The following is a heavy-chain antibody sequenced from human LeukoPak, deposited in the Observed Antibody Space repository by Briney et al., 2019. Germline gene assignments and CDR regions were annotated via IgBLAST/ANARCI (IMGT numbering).Heavy chain of an antibody. J-gene: IGHJ6*03. D-gene: IGHD6-25*01. V-gene: IGHV1-3*03. CDR3: ARDNAFSSAGYYYMDV. CDR2: INAGNGNT. Sequence: ASVKVSCKASGHTFTSYAMHWVRQAPGQRLEWMGWINAGNGNTKYSQEFQGRVTITRDTSASTAYMELSSLRSEDMAVYYCARDNAFSSAGYYYMDVWGKGTTVTVSS. CDR1: GHTFTSYA.